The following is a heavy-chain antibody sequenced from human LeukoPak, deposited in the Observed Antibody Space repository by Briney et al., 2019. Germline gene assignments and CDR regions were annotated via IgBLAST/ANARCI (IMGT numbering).Heavy chain of an antibody. CDR2: IRYDGSNK. J-gene: IGHJ4*02. Sequence: GGSLRLSCAASGFTFSSYGMHWVRQAPGKGLEWVAFIRYDGSNKYYADSVKGRFTISRDNSKNTLYLQMNSLRAEDTAVYYCAKAIVVVPAAPNGGFDYWGQGTLVTVSS. CDR1: GFTFSSYG. V-gene: IGHV3-30*02. D-gene: IGHD2-2*01. CDR3: AKAIVVVPAAPNGGFDY.